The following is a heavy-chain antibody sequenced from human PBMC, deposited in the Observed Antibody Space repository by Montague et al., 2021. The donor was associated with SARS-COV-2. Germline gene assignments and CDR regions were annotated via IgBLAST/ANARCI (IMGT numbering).Heavy chain of an antibody. Sequence: SLRLSCAASGFNFGSFAMHWVRQAPGKGLEWVALISYDAYNSDYRDSVKGRFTISRDNPKNMLFLQMSGLRLDDTAVYYCARGHYGAKTNGMDVWGQGTTVIVSS. CDR3: ARGHYGAKTNGMDV. CDR1: GFNFGSFA. CDR2: ISYDAYNS. V-gene: IGHV3-30*04. D-gene: IGHD4-23*01. J-gene: IGHJ6*02.